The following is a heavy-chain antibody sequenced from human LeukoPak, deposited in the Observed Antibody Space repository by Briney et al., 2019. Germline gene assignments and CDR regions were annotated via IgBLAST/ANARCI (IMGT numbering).Heavy chain of an antibody. CDR2: ISPGGGPT. V-gene: IGHV3-23*01. CDR3: AKDGAWLRFDD. CDR1: GFPFSSHG. Sequence: GGSLRLSCAVSGFPFSSHGMNWVRQAPGKGLEWVSGISPGGGPTYYADSVKGRFTISRDDPKNTLYLQMENLRAEDTAVYYCAKDGAWLRFDDWGQGILVSVSS. D-gene: IGHD5-12*01. J-gene: IGHJ4*02.